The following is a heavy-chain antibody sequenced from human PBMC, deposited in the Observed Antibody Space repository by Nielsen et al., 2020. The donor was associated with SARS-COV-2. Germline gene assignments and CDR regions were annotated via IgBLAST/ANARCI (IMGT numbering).Heavy chain of an antibody. D-gene: IGHD1-26*01. V-gene: IGHV1-2*02. CDR3: ARAIVGATTHPDY. Sequence: ASVKVSCKASGYTFTGYYMHWVRQAPGQGLEWMGWINPNSGGTNYAQKFQGRVTMTRDTSISTAYMELSRLRSDDTAVYYCARAIVGATTHPDYWGQGTLVTVSS. CDR1: GYTFTGYY. CDR2: INPNSGGT. J-gene: IGHJ4*02.